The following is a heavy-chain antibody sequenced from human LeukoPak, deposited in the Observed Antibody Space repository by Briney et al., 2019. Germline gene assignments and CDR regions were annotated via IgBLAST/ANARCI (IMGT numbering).Heavy chain of an antibody. J-gene: IGHJ4*02. V-gene: IGHV1-3*01. D-gene: IGHD6-6*01. Sequence: ASVKVSCKASGYTFTSYAMHWVRQAPGQRLEWMGWINAGNGNTKYSQKFQGRVTMTRNTSISTAYMELSSLRSEDTAVYCCAKRIAAPPRSFDYWGQGILVTVSS. CDR2: INAGNGNT. CDR3: AKRIAAPPRSFDY. CDR1: GYTFTSYA.